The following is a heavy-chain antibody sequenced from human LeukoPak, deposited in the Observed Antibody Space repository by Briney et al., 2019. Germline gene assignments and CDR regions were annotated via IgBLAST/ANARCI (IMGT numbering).Heavy chain of an antibody. CDR1: GFTLSSYE. CDR2: ISSSGSTM. J-gene: IGHJ4*02. D-gene: IGHD6-13*01. CDR3: ASSSWYALDY. V-gene: IGHV3-48*03. Sequence: QPGGSLRLSCAASGFTLSSYEMNWVRQAPGKGLEWISYISSSGSTMYYADSVKGRFTISRDNAKNSLYLQMNSLRAEDTAIYYSASSSWYALDYWGQGTLVTVSS.